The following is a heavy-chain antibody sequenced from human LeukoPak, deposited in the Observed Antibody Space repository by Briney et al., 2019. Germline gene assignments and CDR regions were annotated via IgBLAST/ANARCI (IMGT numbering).Heavy chain of an antibody. CDR2: VNQDGSGK. CDR3: ARPAWGQQLDPLDY. Sequence: GGSLRLSCAASGFTFSSYAMSWVRQAQGKGLEWVANVNQDGSGKYYVDSVKGRFTISKDNAKNSLYLQMNSLRAEDTAVYYCARPAWGQQLDPLDYWGQGTLVTVSS. V-gene: IGHV3-7*01. D-gene: IGHD6-13*01. J-gene: IGHJ4*02. CDR1: GFTFSSYA.